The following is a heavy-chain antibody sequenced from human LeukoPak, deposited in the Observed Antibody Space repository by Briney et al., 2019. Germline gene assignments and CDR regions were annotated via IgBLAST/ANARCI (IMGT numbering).Heavy chain of an antibody. CDR2: ISGSGGNT. CDR3: AKTGKYYDILTGYSTTYYFDY. V-gene: IGHV3-23*01. D-gene: IGHD3-9*01. J-gene: IGHJ4*02. CDR1: GFTFSSYA. Sequence: GGSLRLSXAASGFTFSSYAMSWVRQAPGKGLEWVSAISGSGGNTYYADSVKGRFTISRDNSKNTLYLQMNSLRAEDTAVYYCAKTGKYYDILTGYSTTYYFDYWGQGTLVTVSS.